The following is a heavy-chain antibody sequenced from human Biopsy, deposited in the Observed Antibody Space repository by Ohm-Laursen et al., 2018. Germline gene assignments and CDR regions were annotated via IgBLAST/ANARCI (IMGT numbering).Heavy chain of an antibody. CDR3: ARDSSRRAREGGMDV. CDR2: ISETSSYI. V-gene: IGHV3-21*01. CDR1: GFSVSSYD. D-gene: IGHD6-6*01. Sequence: SLSLSCTASGFSVSSYDMNWVRQAPGKGLEWISYISETSSYIYDADAVRGRFTVARDIAKNSLYLQLNSLRVEDTAVYYCARDSSRRAREGGMDVWGQGTTVTVSS. J-gene: IGHJ6*02.